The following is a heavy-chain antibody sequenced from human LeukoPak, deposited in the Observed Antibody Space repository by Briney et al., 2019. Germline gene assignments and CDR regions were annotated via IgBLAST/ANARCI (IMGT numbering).Heavy chain of an antibody. CDR1: GFTFSSYS. J-gene: IGHJ4*02. D-gene: IGHD2-2*02. V-gene: IGHV4-34*08. CDR3: AGPAVKPRKNFDY. CDR2: INHSGST. Sequence: PGGSLRLSCAASGFTFSSYSMNWVRQPPGKGLEWIGEINHSGSTNYNPSLKSRVTISVDTPKNQFSLKLSSVTAADTAVYYCAGPAVKPRKNFDYWGQGTLVTVSS.